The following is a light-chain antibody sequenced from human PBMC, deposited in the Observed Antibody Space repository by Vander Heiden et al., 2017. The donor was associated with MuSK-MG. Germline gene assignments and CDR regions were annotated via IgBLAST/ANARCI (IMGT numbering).Light chain of an antibody. CDR2: DAS. V-gene: IGKV1-33*01. J-gene: IGKJ4*01. CDR1: QDIGNF. Sequence: DIQMTQSPSSLAASVGDRVTITCQASQDIGNFLNWYQQKPGKAPNLLIYDASNLEAGVPSRFSGSGSGTDFTFTISSRQPEDFATYYCQQYDNIPPLTFGGGTRVEIK. CDR3: QQYDNIPPLT.